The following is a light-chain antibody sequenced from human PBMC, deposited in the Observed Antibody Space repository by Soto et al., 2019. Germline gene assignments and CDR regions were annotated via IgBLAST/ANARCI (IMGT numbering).Light chain of an antibody. CDR2: NTN. V-gene: IGLV1-44*01. J-gene: IGLJ1*01. CDR1: SSNIGTSY. CDR3: GAWDEGLNGLV. Sequence: QSVLTQPHSASGTPGQRVTISCSGSSSNIGTSYVHWLQQLPGTAPTHLISNTNQRPPWVPERFSGATSGTSASLAISGRQSEEEADYYCGAWDEGLNGLVFGAGTKVTVL.